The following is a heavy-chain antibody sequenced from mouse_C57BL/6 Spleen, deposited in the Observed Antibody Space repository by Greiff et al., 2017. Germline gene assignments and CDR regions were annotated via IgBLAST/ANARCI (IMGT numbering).Heavy chain of an antibody. V-gene: IGHV1-64*01. CDR3: AREDSFAY. J-gene: IGHJ3*01. CDR2: IHPNSGST. Sequence: VQLQQSGAELVKPGASVKLSCKASGYTFTSYWMHWVKQRPGQGLEWIGMIHPNSGSTNYNEKFKSKATLTVDKSSSTAYMQLSSLTSEDAAVYYCAREDSFAYWGQGTLVTVSA. CDR1: GYTFTSYW.